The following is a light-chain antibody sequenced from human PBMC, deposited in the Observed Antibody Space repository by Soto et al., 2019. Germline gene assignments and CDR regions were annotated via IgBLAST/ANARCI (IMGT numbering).Light chain of an antibody. V-gene: IGLV4-69*01. Sequence: QSVLTQSPSASASLGASVKLTCTLSSGYSTYAIAWHQQQSEKGPRFLMKINYDGTHSKGDGSFDRFSGSCSGAERHLTIAILQSEEEADYYCQSLGTGIQVFGGGTKLTVL. CDR2: INYDGTH. J-gene: IGLJ3*02. CDR1: SGYSTYA. CDR3: QSLGTGIQV.